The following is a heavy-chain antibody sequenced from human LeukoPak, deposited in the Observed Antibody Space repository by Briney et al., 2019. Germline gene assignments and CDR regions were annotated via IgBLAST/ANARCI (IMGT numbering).Heavy chain of an antibody. CDR1: GFTFSDYN. V-gene: IGHV3-48*01. CDR3: ARVYRNEEDFWTPNNYMDV. Sequence: PGGSLRLSCAASGFTFSDYNMNWVRQAPGKGLEWASYISSGSSTIDYADSVKGRFTISRDNAKNSLYLQMNSLRAEDTAVYYCARVYRNEEDFWTPNNYMDVWGKGTPVTVSS. CDR2: ISSGSSTI. D-gene: IGHD3/OR15-3a*01. J-gene: IGHJ6*03.